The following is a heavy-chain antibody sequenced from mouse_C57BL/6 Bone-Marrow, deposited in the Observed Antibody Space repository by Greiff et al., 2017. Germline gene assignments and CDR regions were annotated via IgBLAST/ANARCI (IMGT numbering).Heavy chain of an antibody. CDR1: GYTFTDYY. Sequence: QVQLKESGAELVRPGASVKLSCKASGYTFTDYYINWVKQRPGQGLEWIARIYPGSGNTYYNEKFKGKATLTAEKSSSTAYMQLSRLTSEDSAVXFCASGTVGMDYWGQGTSVTVSS. V-gene: IGHV1-76*01. D-gene: IGHD3-1*01. CDR3: ASGTVGMDY. CDR2: IYPGSGNT. J-gene: IGHJ4*01.